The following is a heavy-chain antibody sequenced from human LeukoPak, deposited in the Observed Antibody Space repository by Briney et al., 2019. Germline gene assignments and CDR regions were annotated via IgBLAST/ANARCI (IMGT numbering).Heavy chain of an antibody. V-gene: IGHV4-61*02. CDR2: IYTSGST. D-gene: IGHD6-6*01. Sequence: SETLSLTCTVYGGSISSGSYYWSWIRQPAGKGLEWIGRIYTSGSTNYNPSLKSRVTISVDTSKNQFSLKLSSVTAADTAVYYCARDKGSSSGDYWGQGTLVTVSS. CDR3: ARDKGSSSGDY. CDR1: GGSISSGSYY. J-gene: IGHJ4*02.